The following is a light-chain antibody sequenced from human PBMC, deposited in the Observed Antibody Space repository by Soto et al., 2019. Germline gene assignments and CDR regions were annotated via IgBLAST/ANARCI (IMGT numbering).Light chain of an antibody. CDR2: YDN. Sequence: QSVLTQPPSASGTPGQRVTISCSGSNSNIGSNTVNWYQQLPGTAPKLLIYYDNLRPSGVPDRISGSKSGTSASLAISGLQSDDEDDYYCAAWDDSLNGRVLGTGTKVTV. CDR1: NSNIGSNT. CDR3: AAWDDSLNGRV. V-gene: IGLV1-44*01. J-gene: IGLJ1*01.